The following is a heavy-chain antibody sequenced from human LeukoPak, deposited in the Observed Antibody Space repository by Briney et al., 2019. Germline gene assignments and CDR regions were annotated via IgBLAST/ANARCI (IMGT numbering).Heavy chain of an antibody. V-gene: IGHV4-59*01. Sequence: SETLSLTCSVSGGSISSFYWSWIRQPPEKGLEWIGYISYSGTTNYNPSLKSRVTISVDTSKNQFSLKLSSVTAADTAVYYCARAGVAAAVPHNWFDPWGQGTLVTVSS. D-gene: IGHD6-13*01. J-gene: IGHJ5*02. CDR2: ISYSGTT. CDR3: ARAGVAAAVPHNWFDP. CDR1: GGSISSFY.